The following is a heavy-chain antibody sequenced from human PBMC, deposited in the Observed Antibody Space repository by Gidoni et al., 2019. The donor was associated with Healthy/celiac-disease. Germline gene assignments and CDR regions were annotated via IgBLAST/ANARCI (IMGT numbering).Heavy chain of an antibody. CDR1: GFTFSSYA. D-gene: IGHD2-15*01. Sequence: EVQPLESGGGLVQPGGSLRLSCAASGFTFSSYAMSWVRQAPGKGLECVSAIRSSGGSTYYADSVKGRFTISRDNSKNTLYLQMNSLRAEDTAVYYCAKSGSRIVVVVAAPNFDYWGQGTLVTVSS. J-gene: IGHJ4*02. CDR3: AKSGSRIVVVVAAPNFDY. CDR2: IRSSGGST. V-gene: IGHV3-23*01.